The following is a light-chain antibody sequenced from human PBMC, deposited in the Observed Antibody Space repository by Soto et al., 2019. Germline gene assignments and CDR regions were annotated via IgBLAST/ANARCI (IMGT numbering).Light chain of an antibody. CDR3: QTWVTGIYG. V-gene: IGLV4-69*01. J-gene: IGLJ1*01. CDR2: LNSDGSH. Sequence: QLVLTQSPSASASLGASVKLTCTLSSGHSSYAIAWHQQQPEKGPRYLMKLNSDGSHSKGDGIPDRFSGSSSGAERYLTISSLQSEDEADYYCQTWVTGIYGFGTGTKVTVL. CDR1: SGHSSYA.